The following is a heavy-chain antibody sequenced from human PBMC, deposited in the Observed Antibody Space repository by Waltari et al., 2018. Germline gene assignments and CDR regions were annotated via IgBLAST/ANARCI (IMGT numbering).Heavy chain of an antibody. CDR1: GFSFNAYT. V-gene: IGHV3-21*06. CDR3: ASHLEDFYYYMDV. J-gene: IGHJ6*03. CDR2: IGRSSTYT. Sequence: EVQLVESGGGLVKPGGYLRLSCAASGFSFNAYTMNWVRQTPEKGLEWVSSIGRSSTYTYYADSVKGRFTISRDNAANSLYLEMNALRPEDTAVYYCASHLEDFYYYMDVWGKGTTVTVSS.